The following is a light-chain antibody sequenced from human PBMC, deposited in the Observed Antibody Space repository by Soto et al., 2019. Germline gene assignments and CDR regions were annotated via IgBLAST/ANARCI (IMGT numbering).Light chain of an antibody. CDR3: AAWDDSLNGPV. V-gene: IGLV1-44*01. CDR2: SNN. Sequence: QPVLTQPPSASGTPGQRVTISCSGSSFNIGINTVNWYQQLPGTAPKLLIYSNNQRPSGVPDRFSGSKSGTSASLAISGLQSEDEAYYHCAAWDDSLNGPVFGGGTKVTVL. CDR1: SFNIGINT. J-gene: IGLJ2*01.